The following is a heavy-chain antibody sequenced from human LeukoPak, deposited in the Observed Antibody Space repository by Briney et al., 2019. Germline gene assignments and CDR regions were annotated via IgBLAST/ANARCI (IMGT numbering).Heavy chain of an antibody. CDR2: ISSSGGIT. J-gene: IGHJ4*02. V-gene: IGHV3-23*01. D-gene: IGHD3-3*01. Sequence: PGGSLRLSCAASGFTFSSYAMSWVRQAPGKGLEWVSSISSSGGITYYADSVKGRFTISRDNSKNTLYLQMNSLRAEDTAVYYCAKDQVYDFWSGYYQGWGQGTLVTVSS. CDR1: GFTFSSYA. CDR3: AKDQVYDFWSGYYQG.